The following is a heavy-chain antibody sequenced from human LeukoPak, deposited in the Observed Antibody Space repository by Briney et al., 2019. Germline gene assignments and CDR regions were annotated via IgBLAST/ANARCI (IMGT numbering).Heavy chain of an antibody. D-gene: IGHD1-26*01. CDR1: GGSISSYY. V-gene: IGHV4-4*07. CDR3: ARNLFYSGSYYPFGY. CDR2: IYTSGST. Sequence: SETLSLTCTDSGGSISSYYWSWIRQPAGKGLEWIGRIYTSGSTNYNPSLKSRVTMSVDTSKNQFSLKLSSVTAADTAVYYCARNLFYSGSYYPFGYWGQGTLVTVSS. J-gene: IGHJ4*02.